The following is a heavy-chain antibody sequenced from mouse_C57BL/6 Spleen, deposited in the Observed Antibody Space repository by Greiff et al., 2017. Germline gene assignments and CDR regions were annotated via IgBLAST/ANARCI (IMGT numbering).Heavy chain of an antibody. CDR3: LYKGKDWYFDV. V-gene: IGHV1-42*01. D-gene: IGHD1-3*01. Sequence: EVQLQQSGPELVKPGASVKISCKASGYSFTGYYMNWVKQSPEKSLEWIGEINPSTGGTTYNQKFKAKATLTVDKSSSTAYMQLKSLTSEDSAVYYCLYKGKDWYFDVWGTGTTVTVSS. CDR2: INPSTGGT. CDR1: GYSFTGYY. J-gene: IGHJ1*03.